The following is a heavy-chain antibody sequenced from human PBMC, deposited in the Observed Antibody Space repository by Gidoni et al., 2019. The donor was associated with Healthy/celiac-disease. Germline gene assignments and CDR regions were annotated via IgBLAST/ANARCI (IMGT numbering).Heavy chain of an antibody. D-gene: IGHD3-3*01. CDR3: ARSSEYYDFWSGSFDY. Sequence: QVQLQESGPGLVKPSETLSLTCTVSGGSISSYYWSWIRQPAGKGLEWIGRIYTSGSTNYNPSLKRRVTMSVDTSKNQFSLKLSSVTAADTAVYYCARSSEYYDFWSGSFDYWGQGTLVTVSS. CDR1: GGSISSYY. J-gene: IGHJ4*02. V-gene: IGHV4-4*07. CDR2: IYTSGST.